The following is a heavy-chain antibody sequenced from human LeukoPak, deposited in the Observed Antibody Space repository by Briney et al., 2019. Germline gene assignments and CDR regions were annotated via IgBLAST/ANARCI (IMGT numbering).Heavy chain of an antibody. V-gene: IGHV4-59*08. J-gene: IGHJ4*02. D-gene: IGHD2/OR15-2a*01. Sequence: SETLSLTCTVSGGSISSYYWSWIRQPPGKGLEWIAYISDIGSINYDPSLKSRVTISLDTSKNQLSLKLSSVTAADTAVYYCAGHHPRNTVDFWGQGTLVTVSS. CDR2: ISDIGSI. CDR1: GGSISSYY. CDR3: AGHHPRNTVDF.